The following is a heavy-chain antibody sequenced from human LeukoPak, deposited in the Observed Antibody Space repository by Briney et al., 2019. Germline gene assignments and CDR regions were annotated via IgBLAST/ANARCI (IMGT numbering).Heavy chain of an antibody. CDR2: ISDSGGST. CDR3: AKGYCSSTSCYYVDY. Sequence: GGSLRLSCAASEFTFSSYAMSWVRQAPGKGLEWVSVISDSGGSTYYADSVKGRFTISRDNSKNTLYLQMNSLRAEDTAVYYCAKGYCSSTSCYYVDYWGQGTLVTVSS. CDR1: EFTFSSYA. D-gene: IGHD2-2*01. V-gene: IGHV3-23*01. J-gene: IGHJ4*02.